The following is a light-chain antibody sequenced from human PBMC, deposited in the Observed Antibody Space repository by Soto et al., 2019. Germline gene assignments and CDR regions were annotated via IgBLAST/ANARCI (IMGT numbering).Light chain of an antibody. CDR3: QKYDRAPFT. V-gene: IGKV1-27*01. J-gene: IGKJ3*01. Sequence: DIQMTHSPSSLSAYLGDRVTVTCQPSQGISNYFAWYQQKPGRLPKLLLFGASTLQSGVPARFSGSGSGTLLTLPINGLLPEDVATYYCQKYDRAPFTFGPGTKVDIK. CDR1: QGISNY. CDR2: GAS.